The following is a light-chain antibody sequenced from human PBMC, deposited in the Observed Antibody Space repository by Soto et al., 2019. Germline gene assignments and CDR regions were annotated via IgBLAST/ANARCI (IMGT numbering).Light chain of an antibody. CDR1: QGISSD. J-gene: IGKJ4*01. V-gene: IGKV1-9*01. CDR2: AAS. Sequence: DIQLTQSPSFLSASVGDRVTITCRASQGISSDLAWYQQKPGKAPKLLIYAASTLQSGVPSRFSGSGSGTEFPLTISSLQPEDFATYYCQQLNSYPPLTFGGGTKVEIK. CDR3: QQLNSYPPLT.